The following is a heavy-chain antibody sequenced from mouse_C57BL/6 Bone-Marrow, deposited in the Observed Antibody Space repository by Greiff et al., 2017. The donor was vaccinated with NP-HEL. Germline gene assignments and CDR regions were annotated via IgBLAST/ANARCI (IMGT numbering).Heavy chain of an antibody. CDR3: TTVVPWFAY. J-gene: IGHJ3*01. CDR2: IDPENGDT. Sequence: EVQLQQSGAELVRPGASVKLSCTASGFNIKDDYMHWVKQRPEQGLEWIGWIDPENGDTEYASKFQGKATITADTSSNTAYLQLSSLTSADTAVYYCTTVVPWFAYWGQGTLVTVSA. V-gene: IGHV14-4*01. D-gene: IGHD1-1*02. CDR1: GFNIKDDY.